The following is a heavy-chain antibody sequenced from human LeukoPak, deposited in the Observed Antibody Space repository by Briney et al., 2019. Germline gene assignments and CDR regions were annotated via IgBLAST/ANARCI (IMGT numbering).Heavy chain of an antibody. J-gene: IGHJ6*03. V-gene: IGHV1-2*02. CDR1: GYTFTGYY. Sequence: ASVKVSCKASGYTFTGYYMHWVRQAPGQGLEWMGWINPNSGGTNYAQKFQGRVTMTRDTSISTAYMELSRLRSDDTAVYYCAGGEIVATIGVTYYYYYMDVWGKGTTVTISS. CDR3: AGGEIVATIGVTYYYYYMDV. CDR2: INPNSGGT. D-gene: IGHD5-12*01.